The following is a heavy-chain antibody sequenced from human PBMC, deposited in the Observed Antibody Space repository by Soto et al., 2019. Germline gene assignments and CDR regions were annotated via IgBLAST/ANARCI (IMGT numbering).Heavy chain of an antibody. CDR1: GLSFSRAS. Sequence: GSRTPACAPSGLSFSRASMEWVRPAPGKGLVWVSRINPNGSTKSTADFVKGRSTISSENAKTSLYLQMNSMRAEDTAVYYCARGPPIHYVGYWGQGTLVTVSS. CDR3: ARGPPIHYVGY. J-gene: IGHJ4*02. CDR2: INPNGSTK. V-gene: IGHV3-74*01.